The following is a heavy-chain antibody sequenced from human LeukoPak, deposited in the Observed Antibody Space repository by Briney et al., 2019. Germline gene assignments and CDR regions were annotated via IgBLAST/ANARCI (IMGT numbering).Heavy chain of an antibody. CDR3: AREVELLHWFDL. D-gene: IGHD1-7*01. V-gene: IGHV1-2*02. J-gene: IGHJ5*02. CDR2: INPNSGGT. Sequence: ASVKVSCKASGGTFSSYAISWVRQAPGQGLEWMGWINPNSGGTKYAQKFQGRVTMTRDTSISTAYMELSRVTSDDTAVYYCAREVELLHWFDLWGQGTLVTVSS. CDR1: GGTFSSYA.